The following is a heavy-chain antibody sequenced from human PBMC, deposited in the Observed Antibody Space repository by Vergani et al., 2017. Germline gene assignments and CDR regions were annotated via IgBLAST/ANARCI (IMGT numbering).Heavy chain of an antibody. CDR1: GGSICSYY. D-gene: IGHD2-15*01. CDR3: ARGYCSGGSCYFDY. J-gene: IGHJ4*02. CDR2: IYTSGST. V-gene: IGHV4-4*07. Sequence: QVQLQESGPGLVKPSETLSLTCTVSGGSICSYYWSWIRQPAGKGLEWIGRIYTSGSTNYNPSLKSRVTMSVDTSKNQFSLKLSSVTAADTAVYYCARGYCSGGSCYFDYWGQGTLVTVSS.